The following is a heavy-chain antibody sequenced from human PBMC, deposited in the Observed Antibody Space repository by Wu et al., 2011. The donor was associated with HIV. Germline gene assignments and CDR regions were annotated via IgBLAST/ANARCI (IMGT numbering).Heavy chain of an antibody. V-gene: IGHV5-51*01. Sequence: EWMGVIFPGDSDTRYSPSFQGQVTIAADKSTDTAYLQWSSLKGSDTAMYFCARQFTYYXLLTADPPRGWYDTWGQGTLVTVSS. CDR2: IFPGDSDT. J-gene: IGHJ5*02. D-gene: IGHD3-9*01. CDR3: ARQFTYYXLLTADPPRGWYDT.